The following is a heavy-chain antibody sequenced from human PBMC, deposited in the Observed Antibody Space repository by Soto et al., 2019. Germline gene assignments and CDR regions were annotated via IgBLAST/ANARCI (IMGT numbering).Heavy chain of an antibody. CDR1: GFTFSSYA. D-gene: IGHD4-4*01. CDR3: AKDGPPHYSNRFDNWFDP. CDR2: ISGSGGST. V-gene: IGHV3-23*01. Sequence: GGSLRLSCAASGFTFSSYAMSWVRQAPGKGLEWVSAISGSGGSTYYADSVKGRFTISRDNSKNTLYLQMNSLRAEDTAVYYCAKDGPPHYSNRFDNWFDPWGQGTLVTVSS. J-gene: IGHJ5*02.